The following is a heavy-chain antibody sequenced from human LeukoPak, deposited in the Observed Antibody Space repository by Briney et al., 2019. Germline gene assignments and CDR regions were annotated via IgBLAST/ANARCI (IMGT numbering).Heavy chain of an antibody. Sequence: PGGSLRLSCAASGFTFSSYWMSWVRQAPGKGLEWVSVIYSGGTIYYADSVKGRFTISRDNSKNTLYLQMNSLRAEDTALYYCAREGSYDGSTMWYFDYWGQGTLVTVSS. CDR3: AREGSYDGSTMWYFDY. CDR2: IYSGGTI. J-gene: IGHJ4*02. D-gene: IGHD3-22*01. CDR1: GFTFSSYW. V-gene: IGHV3-53*01.